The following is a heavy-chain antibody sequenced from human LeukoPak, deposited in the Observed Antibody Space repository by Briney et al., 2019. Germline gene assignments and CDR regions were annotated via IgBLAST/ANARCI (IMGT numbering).Heavy chain of an antibody. Sequence: GGSLRLSCAASGFTFSSYSMNWVRQAPGKGLEWVSYISSSSSTIYYADSVKGRFTISRDNAKNSLYLQMNSLRAEDTAVYYCARVIIPTGSGWYSPSLFDYWGQGTLVTVSS. CDR1: GFTFSSYS. D-gene: IGHD6-19*01. CDR2: ISSSSSTI. CDR3: ARVIIPTGSGWYSPSLFDY. J-gene: IGHJ4*02. V-gene: IGHV3-48*04.